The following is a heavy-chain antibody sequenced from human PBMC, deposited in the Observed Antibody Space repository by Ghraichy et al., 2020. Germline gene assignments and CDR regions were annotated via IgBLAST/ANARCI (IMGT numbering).Heavy chain of an antibody. CDR3: ARVGVVVISVY. Sequence: GGSLRLSCAASGFTFSSHSMNWVRQAPGKGLEWVSYISSSSSTIYYADSVKGRFTISRDNAKNSLYLQMNSLRAEDTAVYYCARVGVVVISVYWGQGTLVTVSS. D-gene: IGHD3-22*01. CDR2: ISSSSSTI. J-gene: IGHJ4*02. CDR1: GFTFSSHS. V-gene: IGHV3-48*01.